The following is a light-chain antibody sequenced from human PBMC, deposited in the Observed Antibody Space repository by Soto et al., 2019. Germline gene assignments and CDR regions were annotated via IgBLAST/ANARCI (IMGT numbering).Light chain of an antibody. CDR3: GTWDGSLSADV. CDR1: SSNIGNNY. J-gene: IGLJ1*01. Sequence: QSVLTQPPSVSAAPGQTVTISCSGSSSNIGNNYVSWYQQLPGTAPKLLIYDNNKRPSGIPDRFSGSKSGTSATLGITGLQTGDEADYYCGTWDGSLSADVFGTGTKLTVL. V-gene: IGLV1-51*01. CDR2: DNN.